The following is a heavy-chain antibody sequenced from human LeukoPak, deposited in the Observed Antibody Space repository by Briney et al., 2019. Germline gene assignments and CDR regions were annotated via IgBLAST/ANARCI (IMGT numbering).Heavy chain of an antibody. CDR3: AKYFWSGYYMGGYYYYYMDV. Sequence: GGSLRPSCAASGFTFSSYAMSWVRQAPGKGLEWVSAISGSGGSTYYADSVKGRFTISRDNSKNTLYLQMNSLRADDTAVYYCAKYFWSGYYMGGYYYYYMDVWGKGTTVTVSS. CDR2: ISGSGGST. V-gene: IGHV3-23*01. J-gene: IGHJ6*03. CDR1: GFTFSSYA. D-gene: IGHD3-3*01.